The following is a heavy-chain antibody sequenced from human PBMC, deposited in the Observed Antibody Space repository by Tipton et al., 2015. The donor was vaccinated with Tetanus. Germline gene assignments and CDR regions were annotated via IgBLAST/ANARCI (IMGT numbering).Heavy chain of an antibody. CDR3: ARGLPREPFYLDY. CDR1: GASINAGGYL. CDR2: IYYFTART. Sequence: TLSLTCNVSGASINAGGYLWTWVRQHPSQGLEWIGNIYYFTARTSHTLSLDGRVSVSVDTSQNHFSLGLTSATAADTAVYYCARGLPREPFYLDYWGQGHQVIVSS. V-gene: IGHV4-31*03. J-gene: IGHJ4*01. D-gene: IGHD6-6*01.